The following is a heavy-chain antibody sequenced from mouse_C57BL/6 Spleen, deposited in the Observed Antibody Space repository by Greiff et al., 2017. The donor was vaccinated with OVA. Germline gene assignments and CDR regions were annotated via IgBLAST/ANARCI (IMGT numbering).Heavy chain of an antibody. CDR3: ARRIGNSLDV. CDR2: IDPSDSYT. Sequence: VQLQQPGAELVMPGASVKLSCKASGYTFTSYWMHWVKQRPGQGLEWIGEIDPSDSYTNSNQKFKGKSTLTVDKSSSTAYMQLSRLTSEDSAVYYCARRIGNSLDVWGTGTTVTVSS. J-gene: IGHJ1*03. V-gene: IGHV1-69*01. D-gene: IGHD2-1*01. CDR1: GYTFTSYW.